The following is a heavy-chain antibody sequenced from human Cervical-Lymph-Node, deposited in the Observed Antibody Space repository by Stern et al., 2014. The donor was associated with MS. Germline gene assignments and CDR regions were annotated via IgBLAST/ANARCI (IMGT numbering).Heavy chain of an antibody. J-gene: IGHJ4*02. CDR3: ARHHYYDSSAYYEV. D-gene: IGHD3-22*01. CDR1: GYTFSNWW. Sequence: EVQLVESGAEVKKPGESLKISCQGSGYTFSNWWIAWVRQMPGKGLEWMGIIYPGDSDTRYSPSFQGQVTISVDESFNTAYLQWSRLKASDSAMYYCARHHYYDSSAYYEVWGQGTLVTVSS. V-gene: IGHV5-51*01. CDR2: IYPGDSDT.